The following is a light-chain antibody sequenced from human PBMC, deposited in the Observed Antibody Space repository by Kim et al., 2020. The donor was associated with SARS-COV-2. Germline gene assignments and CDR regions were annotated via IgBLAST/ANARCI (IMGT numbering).Light chain of an antibody. CDR3: QQLDSYPFT. CDR1: QGISNY. Sequence: ASVGDRVAITRRASQGISNYLSAYQQQPGRAAELLIYGASTLQRGVPSRLSGSGSGTELTLTISSLQPEDFSTYHCQQLDSYPFTFGPGTKVDIK. CDR2: GAS. J-gene: IGKJ3*01. V-gene: IGKV1-9*01.